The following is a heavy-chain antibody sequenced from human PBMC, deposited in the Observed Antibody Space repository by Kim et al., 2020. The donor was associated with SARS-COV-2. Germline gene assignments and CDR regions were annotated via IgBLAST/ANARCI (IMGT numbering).Heavy chain of an antibody. CDR1: GFTFSSYT. D-gene: IGHD5-12*01. CDR2: ISIRSSYI. J-gene: IGHJ4*02. V-gene: IGHV3-21*01. Sequence: GGSLRLSCAASGFTFSSYTMNWVRQAPGRGLEWVASISIRSSYIYYADSVKGRFTISRDNVENSLFLQMNSLTVEDTAIYFCEKSRDGYTNSAFDFWGRGTQVTVSS. CDR3: EKSRDGYTNSAFDF.